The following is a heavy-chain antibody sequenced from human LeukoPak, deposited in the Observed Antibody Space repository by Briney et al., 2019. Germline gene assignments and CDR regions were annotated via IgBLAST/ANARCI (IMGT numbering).Heavy chain of an antibody. CDR3: ARDLKEQWLDPGALDY. CDR2: IYTSGST. J-gene: IGHJ4*02. CDR1: GGSISSGSYY. D-gene: IGHD6-19*01. Sequence: PSQTLSLTCTVSGGSISSGSYYWSWIRQPAGKGLEWIGRIYTSGSTNYNPSLKSRVTISVDTSKNQFSLKLSSVTAADTAVYYCARDLKEQWLDPGALDYWGQGTLVTVSS. V-gene: IGHV4-61*02.